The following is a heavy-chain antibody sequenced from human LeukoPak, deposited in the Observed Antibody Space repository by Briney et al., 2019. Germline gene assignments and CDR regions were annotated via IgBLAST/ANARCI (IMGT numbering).Heavy chain of an antibody. D-gene: IGHD3-10*01. CDR2: IYHSGSP. Sequence: SETLSLTCAVSGGTISSNNWWGWVRQPPGKGLEWIGEIYHSGSPNYNPSLKSRVTISVDKSRNHFSLNLSSVTAADTAVYYCARVTPQMVRGVIETPMDDYWGQGTLVTVSS. CDR1: GGTISSNNW. J-gene: IGHJ4*02. CDR3: ARVTPQMVRGVIETPMDDY. V-gene: IGHV4-4*02.